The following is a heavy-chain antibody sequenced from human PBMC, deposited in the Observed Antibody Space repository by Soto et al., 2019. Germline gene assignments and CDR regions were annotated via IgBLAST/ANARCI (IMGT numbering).Heavy chain of an antibody. CDR2: INPSGGST. J-gene: IGHJ6*02. D-gene: IGHD2-8*01. Sequence: ASVKVSCKASGYTFTSYYMHWVRQAPGQGLEWMGIINPSGGSTSYAQKFQGRVTMTRDTSTSTVYMELSSLRSEDTAVYYCAREARDDIVLMVYAKTRGYYYGMDVWGQGTTVTSP. CDR1: GYTFTSYY. V-gene: IGHV1-46*01. CDR3: AREARDDIVLMVYAKTRGYYYGMDV.